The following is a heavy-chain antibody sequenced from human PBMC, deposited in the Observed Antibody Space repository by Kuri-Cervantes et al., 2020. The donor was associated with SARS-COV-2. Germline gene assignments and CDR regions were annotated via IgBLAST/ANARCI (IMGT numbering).Heavy chain of an antibody. CDR1: GFTISSYE. Sequence: GESMKFSCAASGFTISSYEMNWVRQAPGKGLEWVSYISSSSSYIYYADSVKGRFTISRDNAKNSLYLQMNSLRAEDTAVYYCARGQSYDFWSGYYALWYYYYGMDVWGQGTTVTVSS. J-gene: IGHJ6*02. CDR2: ISSSSSYI. CDR3: ARGQSYDFWSGYYALWYYYYGMDV. D-gene: IGHD3-3*01. V-gene: IGHV3-21*05.